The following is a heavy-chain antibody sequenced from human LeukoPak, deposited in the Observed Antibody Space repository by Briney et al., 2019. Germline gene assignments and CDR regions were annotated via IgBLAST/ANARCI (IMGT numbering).Heavy chain of an antibody. CDR3: APSPHGDSLFDY. Sequence: GRSLRLSCAASGFTFSSYAMHWVRQAPGKGLEWVAVISYDGSNKYYADSVKGRFTISRDNSKNTLYLQMNSLRAEDTAVYYCAPSPHGDSLFDYWGQGTLVTVSS. D-gene: IGHD4-17*01. CDR1: GFTFSSYA. J-gene: IGHJ4*02. CDR2: ISYDGSNK. V-gene: IGHV3-30-3*01.